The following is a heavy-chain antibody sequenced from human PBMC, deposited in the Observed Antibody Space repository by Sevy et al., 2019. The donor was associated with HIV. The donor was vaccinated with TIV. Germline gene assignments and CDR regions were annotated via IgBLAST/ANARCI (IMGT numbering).Heavy chain of an antibody. CDR1: GFTLDVYA. J-gene: IGHJ4*02. D-gene: IGHD3-3*01. CDR2: ISWNSGSI. CDR3: AKGADYDFWSGSLFDY. Sequence: GGSLRLSCAASGFTLDVYAMHWVRQAPGKGLEWVSGISWNSGSIGYADSVKGRFTISRDNAKNSLYLQMNSLRAEDMALYYCAKGADYDFWSGSLFDYWGQGTLVTVSS. V-gene: IGHV3-9*03.